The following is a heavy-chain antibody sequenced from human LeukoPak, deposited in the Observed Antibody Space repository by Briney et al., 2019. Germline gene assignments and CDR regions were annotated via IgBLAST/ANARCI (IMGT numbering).Heavy chain of an antibody. CDR3: ARGQQLFWFDP. J-gene: IGHJ5*02. CDR2: ISSSSSYI. CDR1: GFTFSSYA. D-gene: IGHD6-13*01. Sequence: PGGSLRLSCAASGFTFSSYAMNWVRQAPGKGLEWVPSISSSSSYIYYADSVKGRFTISRDNAKNSLYLQMNSLRAEDTAVYYCARGQQLFWFDPWGQGTLVTVSS. V-gene: IGHV3-21*01.